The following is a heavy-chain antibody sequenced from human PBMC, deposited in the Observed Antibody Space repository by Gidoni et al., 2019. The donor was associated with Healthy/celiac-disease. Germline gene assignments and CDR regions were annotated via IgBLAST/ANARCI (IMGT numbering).Heavy chain of an antibody. D-gene: IGHD4-17*01. CDR3: ASPAYYGDYGTEAFDI. J-gene: IGHJ3*02. V-gene: IGHV5-51*03. Sequence: EVHLVQSGAEVKKPGESLKISCKGSGYSFTSYWIGWVRQGPGKGLEWMGISYPDDSDNRYSPSFQGQVTSSADKSISTAYLQWSSLKASDTAMYYCASPAYYGDYGTEAFDIWGQGTMVTVSS. CDR1: GYSFTSYW. CDR2: SYPDDSDN.